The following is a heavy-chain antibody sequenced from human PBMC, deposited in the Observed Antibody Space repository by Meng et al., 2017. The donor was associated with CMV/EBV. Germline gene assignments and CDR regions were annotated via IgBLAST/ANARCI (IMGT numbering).Heavy chain of an antibody. Sequence: GSLRLSCAVYGGSFSGYYWSWIRQPPGKGLEWIGEINHSGSTNYNPSLKSRVTISVDTSKNQFSLKLGSVTAADTAVYYCARDLDSYDSSGYLLDYWGQGTLVTVSS. J-gene: IGHJ4*02. CDR3: ARDLDSYDSSGYLLDY. CDR1: GGSFSGYY. V-gene: IGHV4-34*01. D-gene: IGHD3-22*01. CDR2: INHSGST.